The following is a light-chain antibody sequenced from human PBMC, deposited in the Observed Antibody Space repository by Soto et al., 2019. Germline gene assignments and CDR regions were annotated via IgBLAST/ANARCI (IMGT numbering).Light chain of an antibody. Sequence: QSVLTQPASVSGSPGQSITISCTGTSSDVGAYNYISWYQQYPGTALKIMIYEVSSRPSGVPDRFSGSKSGNTASLTVSGLQAEDEADYYCSSYAGSSNVFGTGTKVTVL. CDR3: SSYAGSSNV. CDR1: SSDVGAYNY. CDR2: EVS. V-gene: IGLV2-8*01. J-gene: IGLJ1*01.